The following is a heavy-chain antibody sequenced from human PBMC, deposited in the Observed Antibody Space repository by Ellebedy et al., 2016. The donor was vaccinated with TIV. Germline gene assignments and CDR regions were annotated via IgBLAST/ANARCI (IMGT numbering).Heavy chain of an antibody. V-gene: IGHV1-46*01. D-gene: IGHD5-12*01. CDR3: ARVLVATSNYGMDV. CDR2: IHPSGGST. J-gene: IGHJ6*02. CDR1: RDTFSSYT. Sequence: AASVKVSCKASRDTFSSYTINWVRQAPGQGLEWMGTIHPSGGSTNYAQKFQGRVTMTRDTSTSTVYMELSSLRSEDTAMYYCARVLVATSNYGMDVWGQGTTVTVSS.